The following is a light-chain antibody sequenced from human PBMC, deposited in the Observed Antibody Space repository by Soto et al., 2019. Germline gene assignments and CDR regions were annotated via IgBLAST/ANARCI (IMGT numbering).Light chain of an antibody. CDR2: GAS. CDR1: QSVSSSY. Sequence: EIVFTQSPGTLSFSPGERATLSCRASQSVSSSYLAWYQQKPGQAPRLLIYGASSRATGIPDRFSGSGSGTDFTLTISRLEPEDFAVYYCQQYGSSPRAFGQGTRL. V-gene: IGKV3-20*01. J-gene: IGKJ5*01. CDR3: QQYGSSPRA.